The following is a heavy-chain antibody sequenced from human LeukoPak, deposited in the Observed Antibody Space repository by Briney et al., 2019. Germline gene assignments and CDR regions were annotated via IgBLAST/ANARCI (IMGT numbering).Heavy chain of an antibody. D-gene: IGHD3-10*01. J-gene: IGHJ5*02. V-gene: IGHV3-33*01. CDR3: ARGYYGSGSTSFDP. CDR1: RFTFSNHG. Sequence: GGSLRLSCAASRFTFSNHGMHWVRQAPGKGLEWVALIWYDGSNKEYADSVKGRFTISRDNSKNTLYLQMNSLRAEDTAVYYCARGYYGSGSTSFDPWGQGTLVTVSS. CDR2: IWYDGSNK.